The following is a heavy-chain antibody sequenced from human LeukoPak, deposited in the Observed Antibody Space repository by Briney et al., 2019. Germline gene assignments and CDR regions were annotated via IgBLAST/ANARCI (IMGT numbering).Heavy chain of an antibody. CDR3: VRVDGYFDS. Sequence: WETLSLTCTVSGGSIRSSSYYWGWIRQSPGKGVEWIGSIYSTGKSYYNPSLKSRLTISVDTSKNQFSLRLTSVTAADTAVYYCVRVDGYFDSWGQGTPVTVSS. J-gene: IGHJ4*02. CDR2: IYSTGKS. CDR1: GGSIRSSSYY. V-gene: IGHV4-39*01. D-gene: IGHD5-24*01.